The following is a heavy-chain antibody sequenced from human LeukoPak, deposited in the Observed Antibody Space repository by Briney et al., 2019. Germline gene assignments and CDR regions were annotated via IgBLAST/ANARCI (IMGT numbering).Heavy chain of an antibody. J-gene: IGHJ4*02. Sequence: PSETLSLTCTVSGGSISSSSYYWGWIRQPPGKGLEWIGSIYYSGSTNYNPSLKSRVTISVDTSKNQFSLKLSSVTAADTAVYYCARLTTFDYWGQGTLVTVSS. CDR2: IYYSGST. D-gene: IGHD4-17*01. V-gene: IGHV4-39*07. CDR3: ARLTTFDY. CDR1: GGSISSSSYY.